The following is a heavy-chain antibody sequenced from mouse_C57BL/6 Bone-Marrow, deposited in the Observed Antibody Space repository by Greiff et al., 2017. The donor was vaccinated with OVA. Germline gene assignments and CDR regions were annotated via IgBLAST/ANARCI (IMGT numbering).Heavy chain of an antibody. CDR2: SRNKANDYTT. J-gene: IGHJ4*01. Sequence: EVQLVESGGGLVQSGRSLRLSCATSGFTFSDFYMEWVRQAPGKGLEWIAASRNKANDYTTEYSASVQGRFIVSRDTSQSILYLQMNALRAEDTAIYYCARGAWGMDYWGQGTSVTVSS. CDR1: GFTFSDFY. V-gene: IGHV7-1*01. CDR3: ARGAWGMDY.